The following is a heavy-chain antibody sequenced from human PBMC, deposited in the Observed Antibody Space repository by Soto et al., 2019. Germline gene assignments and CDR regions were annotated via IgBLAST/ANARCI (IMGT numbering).Heavy chain of an antibody. J-gene: IGHJ6*02. CDR2: IYYSGST. CDR1: GGSISSGDYY. D-gene: IGHD4-17*01. CDR3: ARAHYGDYGYGMDV. Sequence: PSETLSLTCTVSGGSISSGDYYLSWIRQPPGKGLEWIGYIYYSGSTYYNPSLKSRVTISVDRSKNQFSLKLSSVTAADTAVYYCARAHYGDYGYGMDVWGQGTTVTVSS. V-gene: IGHV4-30-4*01.